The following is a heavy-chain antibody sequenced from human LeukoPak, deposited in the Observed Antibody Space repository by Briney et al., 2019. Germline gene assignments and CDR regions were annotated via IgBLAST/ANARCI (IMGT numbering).Heavy chain of an antibody. CDR2: ISYDGSFK. CDR1: GLTFSNYA. V-gene: IGHV3-30*01. D-gene: IGHD1-26*01. Sequence: GGSLRLSCAASGLTFSNYAMHWVRQAPGKGLEWVAVISYDGSFKFYADSVKGRFTISRDNSKNTLYVQMNSLRPEDTAVYYCARHTDNGNYHDAFGIWGQGTMVTVSS. J-gene: IGHJ3*02. CDR3: ARHTDNGNYHDAFGI.